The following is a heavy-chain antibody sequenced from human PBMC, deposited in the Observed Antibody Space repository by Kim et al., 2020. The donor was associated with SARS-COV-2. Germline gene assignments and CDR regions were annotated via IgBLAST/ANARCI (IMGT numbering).Heavy chain of an antibody. CDR1: GGSISSYY. Sequence: SETLSLTCTVSGGSISSYYWSWIRQPPGKGLEWIGYIYYSGSTNYNPSLKSRVTISVDTSKNQFSLKLSSVTAADTAVYYCARLYSSGWYADYYGMDVWGQGTTVTVSS. CDR2: IYYSGST. D-gene: IGHD6-19*01. CDR3: ARLYSSGWYADYYGMDV. V-gene: IGHV4-59*08. J-gene: IGHJ6*02.